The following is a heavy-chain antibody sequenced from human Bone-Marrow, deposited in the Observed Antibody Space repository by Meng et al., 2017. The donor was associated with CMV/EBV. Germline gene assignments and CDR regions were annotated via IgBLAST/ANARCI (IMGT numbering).Heavy chain of an antibody. Sequence: SEPLSLTCTVSGGSISSSSYYWGWIRQPPGKGLEWIGSIYYSGTTYYNSSLKSRVTMSVDTSKNQFSLKLNSVTAADTAVYYCAKEIQIGADYWGQGTLVTVSS. J-gene: IGHJ4*02. V-gene: IGHV4-39*07. CDR3: AKEIQIGADY. D-gene: IGHD2/OR15-2a*01. CDR2: IYYSGTT. CDR1: GGSISSSSYY.